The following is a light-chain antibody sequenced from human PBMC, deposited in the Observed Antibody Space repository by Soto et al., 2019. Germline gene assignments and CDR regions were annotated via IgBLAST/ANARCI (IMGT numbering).Light chain of an antibody. CDR3: QQYGSSPYT. CDR1: QSVSSTY. CDR2: GAS. V-gene: IGKV3-20*01. Sequence: EIVLTQSPGTLSLSPGERATLSCRASQSVSSTYLAWYQQKPGQAPRLLIYGASIRATGVPDRFSGSGSGIDFNLTISRLEPEDFAVYYCQQYGSSPYTFGQGTKLEIK. J-gene: IGKJ2*01.